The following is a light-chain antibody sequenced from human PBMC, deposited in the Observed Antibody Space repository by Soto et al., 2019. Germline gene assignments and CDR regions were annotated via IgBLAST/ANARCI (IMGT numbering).Light chain of an antibody. J-gene: IGKJ1*01. Sequence: EIVMTQSPATLSVSPGERATLSCRASQSVGSDLAWYQQKPGQAPRLLIYGASTRATGVPARFSGGGSGTEFTLTINSLQSEDFAVYYCQQYNNWPWTFGQGTKVEIK. CDR1: QSVGSD. V-gene: IGKV3-15*01. CDR2: GAS. CDR3: QQYNNWPWT.